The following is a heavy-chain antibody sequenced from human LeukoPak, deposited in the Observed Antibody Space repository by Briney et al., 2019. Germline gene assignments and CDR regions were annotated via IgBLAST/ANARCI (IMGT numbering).Heavy chain of an antibody. D-gene: IGHD2-2*01. Sequence: SDTLSLTCTVSGGSISGGDYYWSWIRQPPGKGLEWMGYIYYSGSTYYNPSLKSRVTISVDTSKNQFSLKLSSVTAADTAVYYCARDKRVDIVVAPAAPSSHYYYMDVWGKGTTVTVSS. CDR2: IYYSGST. V-gene: IGHV4-30-4*02. CDR3: ARDKRVDIVVAPAAPSSHYYYMDV. J-gene: IGHJ6*03. CDR1: GGSISGGDYY.